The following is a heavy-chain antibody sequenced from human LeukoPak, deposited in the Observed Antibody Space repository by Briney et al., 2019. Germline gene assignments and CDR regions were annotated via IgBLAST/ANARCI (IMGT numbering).Heavy chain of an antibody. CDR1: GFTFSFYG. D-gene: IGHD1-26*01. Sequence: QTGGSLRLSCAASGFTFSFYGMHWVRQAPGKGLEWVAFIRKDGSNQFYADSVKGRFTISRDDSKNTVYLQMNSLRPEDTALYHCAKDITESGSYDFDYWGQGILVTVSS. J-gene: IGHJ4*02. V-gene: IGHV3-30*02. CDR2: IRKDGSNQ. CDR3: AKDITESGSYDFDY.